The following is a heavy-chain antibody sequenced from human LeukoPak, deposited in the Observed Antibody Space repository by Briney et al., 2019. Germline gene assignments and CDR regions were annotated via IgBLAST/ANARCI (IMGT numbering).Heavy chain of an antibody. V-gene: IGHV1-69*01. D-gene: IGHD6-13*01. Sequence: SVKVSCKASGGTLRSYGISWVRQAPGQGLEWIGGIIPIFGTANYAQRFQGRVTISADESTSTAYMELSGLRSEDTAVYYCARGISSSWYWGFDYWGQGTLVTVSS. J-gene: IGHJ4*02. CDR1: GGTLRSYG. CDR2: IIPIFGTA. CDR3: ARGISSSWYWGFDY.